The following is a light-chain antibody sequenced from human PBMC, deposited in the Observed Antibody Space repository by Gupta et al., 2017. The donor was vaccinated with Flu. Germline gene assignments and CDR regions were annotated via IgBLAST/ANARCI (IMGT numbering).Light chain of an antibody. CDR1: QSISRY. J-gene: IGKJ4*01. V-gene: IGKV1-39*01. Sequence: DIQMTQSPSSLPACVADRVSITCRASQSISRYVNWYKQIQGKAHKHLIYAASSLQSGVPSRFSGSGSGTDFTLTISSLLPEDFATYYCQQTYYTLALTFGGGTKVEIK. CDR2: AAS. CDR3: QQTYYTLALT.